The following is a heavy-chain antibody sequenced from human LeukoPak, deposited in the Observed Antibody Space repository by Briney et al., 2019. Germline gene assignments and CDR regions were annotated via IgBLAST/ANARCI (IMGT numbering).Heavy chain of an antibody. V-gene: IGHV3-23*01. D-gene: IGHD3-9*01. CDR1: GFTFSSYW. CDR2: VSGNGGGT. J-gene: IGHJ4*02. CDR3: AKGISGDGVNFERGKDS. Sequence: GGSLRLSCAASGFTFSSYWMSWVRQPPGKGLEWVAAVSGNGGGTYYADLTLGRFDISRDNSKNTIYLQMDRLTPEDTAVYYCAKGISGDGVNFERGKDSWGQGTLLTV.